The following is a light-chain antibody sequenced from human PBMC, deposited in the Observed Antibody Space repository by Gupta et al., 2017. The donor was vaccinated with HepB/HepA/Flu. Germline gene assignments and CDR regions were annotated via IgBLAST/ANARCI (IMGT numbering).Light chain of an antibody. CDR3: QQRSNWPLT. J-gene: IGKJ4*01. V-gene: IGKV3-11*01. CDR2: DAF. Sequence: EIVLTQSPATLSLSPGERVTLSCRASQSVSSYLAWYQQKPGQAPRLLIYDAFNRATGIPARFSGSGSVTDFTLTISSLEPEDFAVYYCQQRSNWPLTFGGGTKVEIK. CDR1: QSVSSY.